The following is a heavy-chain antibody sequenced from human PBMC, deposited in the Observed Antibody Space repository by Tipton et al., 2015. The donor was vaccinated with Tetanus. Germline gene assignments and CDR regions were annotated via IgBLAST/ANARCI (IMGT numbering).Heavy chain of an antibody. Sequence: TLSLTCAVYGGSLSGYHWSWIRQPPGKGLEWIGEINPSGGGSSNYDPSLKSRVTFSVDTSKNQFSLMLRSVTAADTATYYCARWIGVIPVTGNDAFDVWGPGAMVTVSS. J-gene: IGHJ3*01. CDR2: INPSGGGSS. CDR3: ARWIGVIPVTGNDAFDV. D-gene: IGHD3-16*01. CDR1: GGSLSGYH. V-gene: IGHV4-34*01.